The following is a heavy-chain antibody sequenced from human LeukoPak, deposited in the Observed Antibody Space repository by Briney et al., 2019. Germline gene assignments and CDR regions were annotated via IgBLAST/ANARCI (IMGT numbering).Heavy chain of an antibody. CDR3: AGVDQRGYSYGPHY. CDR1: GGTFSSYA. J-gene: IGHJ4*02. V-gene: IGHV1-69*04. Sequence: GASVKVSCKASGGTFSSYAISWVRQAPGQGLEWMGRIIPILGIANYAQKFQGRVTITADKSTSTAYMELSSLRSEDTAVYYCAGVDQRGYSYGPHYWGQGTLVTVSS. CDR2: IIPILGIA. D-gene: IGHD5-18*01.